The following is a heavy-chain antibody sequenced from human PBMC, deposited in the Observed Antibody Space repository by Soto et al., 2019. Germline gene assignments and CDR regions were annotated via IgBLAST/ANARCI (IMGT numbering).Heavy chain of an antibody. CDR2: ISGIGHST. J-gene: IGHJ4*02. Sequence: GGSLRLSCAASGFTFSSYAMSWVRQAPGKGLEWVSAISGIGHSTYYADSVKGRFTISRDNSKNTLYLQMNSLRAEDTAVYYCAMRIMATIGHFDFWGQGTLVTVSS. CDR3: AMRIMATIGHFDF. CDR1: GFTFSSYA. D-gene: IGHD5-12*01. V-gene: IGHV3-23*01.